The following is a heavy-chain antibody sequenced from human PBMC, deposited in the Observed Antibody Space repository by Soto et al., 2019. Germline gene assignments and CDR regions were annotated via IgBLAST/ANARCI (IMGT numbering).Heavy chain of an antibody. CDR3: AKDLYGSGLYYYYYYGMDV. CDR2: INSDGSST. CDR1: GFTFSRYW. V-gene: IGHV3-74*01. D-gene: IGHD3-10*01. J-gene: IGHJ6*02. Sequence: PGGSLRLSCAASGFTFSRYWMHWVRQAPGKGLVWVSRINSDGSSTSYADSVKGRFTISRDNSKNTLYLQMNSLRAEDTAVYYCAKDLYGSGLYYYYYYGMDVWGQGTTVTVSS.